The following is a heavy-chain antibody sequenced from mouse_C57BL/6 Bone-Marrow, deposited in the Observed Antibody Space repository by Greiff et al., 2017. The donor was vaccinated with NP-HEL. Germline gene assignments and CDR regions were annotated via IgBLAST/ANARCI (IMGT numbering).Heavy chain of an antibody. Sequence: QVQLQQPGAELVKPGASVKLSCKASGYTFTSYWMHWVKQRPGQGLEWIGMIHPNSGSTKYNEKFKSKATLTVDKSSSTAYMQLSSLTSEDSAVYYCARGGGSSLWFAYWGQGTLVTVSA. CDR1: GYTFTSYW. CDR2: IHPNSGST. D-gene: IGHD1-1*01. CDR3: ARGGGSSLWFAY. V-gene: IGHV1-64*01. J-gene: IGHJ3*01.